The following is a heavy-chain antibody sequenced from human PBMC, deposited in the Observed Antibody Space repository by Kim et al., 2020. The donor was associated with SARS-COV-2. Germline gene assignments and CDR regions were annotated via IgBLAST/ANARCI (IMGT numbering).Heavy chain of an antibody. V-gene: IGHV3-23*01. J-gene: IGHJ4*02. CDR2: ISTGGDTA. D-gene: IGHD2-2*01. CDR3: VKRLEIPSGWNYFDY. Sequence: GGSLRLSCAASGFTFSSYGMSWVRQVPGKGLEWVSVISTGGDTAYYADSVKGRFTTSRDNSRNTLFLQMNSLRAEDTAVYYCVKRLEIPSGWNYFDYWGQGIQVTVSS. CDR1: GFTFSSYG.